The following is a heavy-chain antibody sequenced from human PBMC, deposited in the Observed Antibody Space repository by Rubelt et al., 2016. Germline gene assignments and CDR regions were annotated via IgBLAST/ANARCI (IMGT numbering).Heavy chain of an antibody. CDR1: GGSVSSGGYY. J-gene: IGHJ2*01. V-gene: IGHV4-31*03. CDR3: ARPPRIVVAGDYWYFDL. Sequence: QVQLQESGPGLVKPLRTLSLTCSVSGGSVSSGGYYWSWIRQHPGKGLDWVGYIYYSGNTYYNPSLKRRVNISRDTSKNQFSLNLSSVTAADTAVYYCARPPRIVVAGDYWYFDLWGRGTLVTVSS. D-gene: IGHD6-19*01. CDR2: IYYSGNT.